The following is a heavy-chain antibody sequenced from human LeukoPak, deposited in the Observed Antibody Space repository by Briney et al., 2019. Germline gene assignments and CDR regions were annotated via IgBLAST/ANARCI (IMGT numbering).Heavy chain of an antibody. CDR2: IRSKACGGTT. J-gene: IGHJ3*02. CDR3: GVEVAVAYNAFDI. Sequence: GGSLRLSCTASGFTFGDYAMSWFRQAPGKGLEWVGFIRSKACGGTTEYAASVKGRFTISRDDFKSIAYLQMNSLKTEDTAVYYCGVEVAVAYNAFDIWGQGTMVTVSS. CDR1: GFTFGDYA. D-gene: IGHD6-19*01. V-gene: IGHV3-49*03.